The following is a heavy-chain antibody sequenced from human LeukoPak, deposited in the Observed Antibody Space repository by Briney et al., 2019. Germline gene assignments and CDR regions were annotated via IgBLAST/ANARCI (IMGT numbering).Heavy chain of an antibody. J-gene: IGHJ4*02. Sequence: ASVKVSCKASGYTFTSYAMHWVRQAPGQRLEWMGWINAGNGNTKYSQEFQGRVTMTTDTPTSTAYMELRSLRSDDTAVYYCARDEDYGIFVNVDYWGQGTLVTVSS. V-gene: IGHV1-3*01. D-gene: IGHD4-17*01. CDR1: GYTFTSYA. CDR2: INAGNGNT. CDR3: ARDEDYGIFVNVDY.